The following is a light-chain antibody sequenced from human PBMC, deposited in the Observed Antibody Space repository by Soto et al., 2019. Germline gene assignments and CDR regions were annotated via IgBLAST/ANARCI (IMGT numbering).Light chain of an antibody. J-gene: IGLJ2*01. V-gene: IGLV2-8*01. Sequence: QSALTQHPSASGSPGQSGTISCTGTSSDVGGYNYVSWYQQQPGKAPKLMIYEVSKRPSGVTDRFSGSKSGNTASLTVSGLQAEDEADYYCRSYAGSNNVVFGGGTKLTVL. CDR1: SSDVGGYNY. CDR2: EVS. CDR3: RSYAGSNNVV.